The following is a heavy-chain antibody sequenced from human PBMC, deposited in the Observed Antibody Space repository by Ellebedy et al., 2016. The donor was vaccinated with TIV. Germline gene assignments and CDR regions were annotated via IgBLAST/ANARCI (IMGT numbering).Heavy chain of an antibody. D-gene: IGHD6-19*01. CDR1: GGSISGNN. CDR3: ARAGGIAVAGLGY. J-gene: IGHJ4*02. V-gene: IGHV4-59*01. CDR2: IFYSGST. Sequence: MPSETLSLTCTVSGGSISGNNWSWIRQTPGSGLEWIGHIFYSGSTKYNPSLKSRVTISVDRSKNQFSLKLNSVTAADTAVYYCARAGGIAVAGLGYWGQGTLVTVSS.